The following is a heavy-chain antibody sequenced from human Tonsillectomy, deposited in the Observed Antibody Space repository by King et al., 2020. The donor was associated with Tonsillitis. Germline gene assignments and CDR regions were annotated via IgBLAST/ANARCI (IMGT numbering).Heavy chain of an antibody. J-gene: IGHJ3*01. CDR3: ARKTFGPLNDSFDF. CDR1: GGSINSYY. CDR2: IYASGST. D-gene: IGHD3-16*01. V-gene: IGHV4-4*07. Sequence: VQLQESGPGRVKPSETLSLICTVSGGSINSYYWSWIRQPAGRTLEWIGRIYASGSTDYNPSLKSRVTMSIDTSKNQFSLKLSSVTAADTAIYYCARKTFGPLNDSFDFWGQGTMGTVSS.